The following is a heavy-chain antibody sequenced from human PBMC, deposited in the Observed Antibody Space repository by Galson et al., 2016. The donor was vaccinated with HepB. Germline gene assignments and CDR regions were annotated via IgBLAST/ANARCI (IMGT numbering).Heavy chain of an antibody. Sequence: QSGAEVKKPGESLKISCKASGYSFTSYAIGWVRQMPGKGLEWMAIIHPADSDTGYGPSFQGQVTISADKSITTAYLQWRSLKASDTAIYYCVRLSPYFDSRGNRDAFDVWGQGTMVTVSS. CDR1: GYSFTSYA. CDR2: IHPADSDT. V-gene: IGHV5-51*01. CDR3: VRLSPYFDSRGNRDAFDV. D-gene: IGHD2/OR15-2a*01. J-gene: IGHJ3*01.